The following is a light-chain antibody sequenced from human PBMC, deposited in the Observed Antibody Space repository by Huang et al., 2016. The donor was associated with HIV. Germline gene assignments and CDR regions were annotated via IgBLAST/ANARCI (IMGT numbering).Light chain of an antibody. Sequence: DIHMTQSPSTLSASVGDRVTITSRASQNVSNWLAWYHQKTGKAPKVLLYKASIVETGVPSRYSGSRSGTEFSLTIDDQQPDDFATYYCQHYNKPSGTFGQGTKQEI. V-gene: IGKV1-5*03. CDR1: QNVSNW. J-gene: IGKJ2*01. CDR3: QHYNKPSGT. CDR2: KAS.